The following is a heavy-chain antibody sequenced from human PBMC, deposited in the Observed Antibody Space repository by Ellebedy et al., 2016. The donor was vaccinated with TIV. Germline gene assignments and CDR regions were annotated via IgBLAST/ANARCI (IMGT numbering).Heavy chain of an antibody. J-gene: IGHJ4*02. V-gene: IGHV3-7*03. CDR3: ARAPRGGTDY. Sequence: PGGSLRLSCAASGFTFSSYWMSWVRQAPGKGLEWVANIKQDGSKSFYVDSVKGRITISRDNAKNSLYLQMNNLRAEDTAVYYCARAPRGGTDYWGQGTLVTVSS. CDR2: IKQDGSKS. CDR1: GFTFSSYW. D-gene: IGHD3-10*01.